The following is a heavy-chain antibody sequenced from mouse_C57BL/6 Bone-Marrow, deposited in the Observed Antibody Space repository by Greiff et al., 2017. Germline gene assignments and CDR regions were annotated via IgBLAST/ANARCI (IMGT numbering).Heavy chain of an antibody. D-gene: IGHD1-1*01. CDR2: IDPSDSET. CDR3: ARSYYGNYIDY. V-gene: IGHV1-52*01. Sequence: QVQLQQPGAGLVRPGSSVKLSCTASGYTFTSYWMHWVNQTPKQGLEWIGNIDPSDSETHYNQKIKDKATLTVDKSNSTAYMQLSSLTSEDSAVYYCARSYYGNYIDYWGQGTTLTVSS. J-gene: IGHJ2*01. CDR1: GYTFTSYW.